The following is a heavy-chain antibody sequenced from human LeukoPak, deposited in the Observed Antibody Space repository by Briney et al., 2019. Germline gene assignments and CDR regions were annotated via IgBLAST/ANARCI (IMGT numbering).Heavy chain of an antibody. V-gene: IGHV3-30*03. D-gene: IGHD6-19*01. CDR1: GFTFRSYG. CDR3: VGAGFVAGKEAFDI. J-gene: IGHJ3*02. CDR2: ISYDGGNQ. Sequence: GGSLRLSCAASGFTFRSYGMHWVRQAPGKGLEWVAVISYDGGNQYYADSVKGRFTISRDNAKNPLYLQMNSLRAEDTAVYYCVGAGFVAGKEAFDIWGQGTMVSVSS.